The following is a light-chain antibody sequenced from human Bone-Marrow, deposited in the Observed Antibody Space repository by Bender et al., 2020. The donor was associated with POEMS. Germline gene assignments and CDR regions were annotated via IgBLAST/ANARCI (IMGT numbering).Light chain of an antibody. Sequence: QSALTQPPSASGSPGQSVTISCTGTSSDVGAYNYVSWYQQHPGKAPKLMIYEVSKRPSGVPDRFSGSKSGNTASLTVSGLQAEDEADYYCSSYAGSSYVFGTGTTVSVL. CDR1: SSDVGAYNY. J-gene: IGLJ1*01. CDR2: EVS. CDR3: SSYAGSSYV. V-gene: IGLV2-8*01.